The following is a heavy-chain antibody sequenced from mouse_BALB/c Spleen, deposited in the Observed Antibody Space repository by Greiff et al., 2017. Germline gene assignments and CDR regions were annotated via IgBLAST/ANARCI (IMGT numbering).Heavy chain of an antibody. D-gene: IGHD4-1*01. CDR1: GFTFSSYT. Sequence: EVQLVESGGGLVKPGGSLKLSCAASGFTFSSYTMSWVRQTPEKRLEWVATISSGGGNTYYPDSVKGRFTISRDNAKNNLYLQMSSLRSEDTALYYCARLKWSNWDGWFAYWGQGTLVTVSA. J-gene: IGHJ3*01. CDR2: ISSGGGNT. V-gene: IGHV5-9*03. CDR3: ARLKWSNWDGWFAY.